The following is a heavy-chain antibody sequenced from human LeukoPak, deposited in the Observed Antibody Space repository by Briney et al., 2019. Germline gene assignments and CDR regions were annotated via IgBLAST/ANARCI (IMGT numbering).Heavy chain of an antibody. D-gene: IGHD5-18*01. CDR2: FSYGGST. CDR3: AGEEYSYGAIDY. Sequence: SETLSLTCTVSGGSISSSSYYWGWIRQPPGTGLQWIGSFSYGGSTYYNPSLESRVTISVDTSKNQFSLKLSSVTAADTAVYYCAGEEYSYGAIDYWGQGTLVTVSS. V-gene: IGHV4-39*07. CDR1: GGSISSSSYY. J-gene: IGHJ4*02.